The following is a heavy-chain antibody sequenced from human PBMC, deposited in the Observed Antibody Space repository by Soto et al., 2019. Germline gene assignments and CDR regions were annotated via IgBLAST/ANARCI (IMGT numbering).Heavy chain of an antibody. CDR2: IIVGSGTT. Sequence: SVKVSCKTSGFTFSNSAVQWVRQARGQGLEWIAWIIVGSGTTNYAQNLQGRVTITRDMSTSTVYMELNDLTSEDTAVYYCAAEPYSGGRCCSFDFWGQGTMVTVSS. J-gene: IGHJ3*01. D-gene: IGHD2-15*01. V-gene: IGHV1-58*01. CDR3: AAEPYSGGRCCSFDF. CDR1: GFTFSNSA.